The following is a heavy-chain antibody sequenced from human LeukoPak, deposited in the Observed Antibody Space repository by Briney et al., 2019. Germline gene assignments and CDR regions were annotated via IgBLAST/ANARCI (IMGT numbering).Heavy chain of an antibody. CDR1: GYSISSGYY. D-gene: IGHD3-10*01. J-gene: IGHJ4*02. CDR2: IYHSGST. Sequence: SETLSLTCAVSGYSISSGYYRGWIRQPPGKGLEWIGSIYHSGSTYYNPSLKSRVTISVDTSKNQFSLKLSSVTAADTAVYYCARASITMVRGVINPMMTLCGAIDYWGQGTLVTVSS. V-gene: IGHV4-38-2*01. CDR3: ARASITMVRGVINPMMTLCGAIDY.